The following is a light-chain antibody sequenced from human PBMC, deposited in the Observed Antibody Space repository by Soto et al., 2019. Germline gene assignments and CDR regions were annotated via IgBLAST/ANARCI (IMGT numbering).Light chain of an antibody. CDR1: GSDVGGYRY. V-gene: IGLV2-14*01. Sequence: SDLTQPASVSRSPGQSNTIPSTGTGSDVGGYRYVSWYQQHPGKAPKLIIYDVSNRPSGVSDRFSGSKSGNTASLTISGLQFEDEADYYCDSYTSSSSYVFGTGTKVTVL. CDR3: DSYTSSSSYV. CDR2: DVS. J-gene: IGLJ1*01.